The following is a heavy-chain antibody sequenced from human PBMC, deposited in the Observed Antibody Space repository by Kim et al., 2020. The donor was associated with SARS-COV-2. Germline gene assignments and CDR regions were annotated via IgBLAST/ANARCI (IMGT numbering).Heavy chain of an antibody. D-gene: IGHD3-3*01. J-gene: IGHJ4*02. V-gene: IGHV3-53*04. CDR3: ARGYDPYYFDY. CDR2: T. Sequence: TYYADSVKGRFTISRHNSKNTLYLQMNSLRAEDTAVYYCARGYDPYYFDYWGQGTLVTVSS.